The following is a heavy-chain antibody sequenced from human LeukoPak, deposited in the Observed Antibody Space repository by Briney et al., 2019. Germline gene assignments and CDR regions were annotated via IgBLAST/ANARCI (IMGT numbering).Heavy chain of an antibody. V-gene: IGHV4-59*12. CDR3: ARGLRQAKYYYYYYMDV. Sequence: SETLSLTCTVSGYSIRSGYYWSWIRQPPGKGLEWIGYVHYSGSTNYNPSLKSRVTISVDTSKNQFSLTLSSVTAADTAVYYCARGLRQAKYYYYYYMDVWGKGTTVTVSS. CDR2: VHYSGST. J-gene: IGHJ6*03. CDR1: GYSIRSGYY.